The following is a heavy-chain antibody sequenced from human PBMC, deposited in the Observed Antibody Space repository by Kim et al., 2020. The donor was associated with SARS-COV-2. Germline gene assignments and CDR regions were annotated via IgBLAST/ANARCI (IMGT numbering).Heavy chain of an antibody. CDR2: ISAYNGNT. J-gene: IGHJ4*02. V-gene: IGHV1-18*01. CDR3: ARDGQRYSSGCHGDY. CDR1: GYTFTSYG. D-gene: IGHD6-19*01. Sequence: ASVKVSCKASGYTFTSYGISWVRQAPGQGLEWMGWISAYNGNTNYAQKLQGRVTMTTDTSTSTAYMELRSLRSDDTAVYYCARDGQRYSSGCHGDYWGQGTLVTVSS.